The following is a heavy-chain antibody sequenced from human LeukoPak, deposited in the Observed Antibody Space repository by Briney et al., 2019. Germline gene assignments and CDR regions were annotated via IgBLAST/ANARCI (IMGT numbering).Heavy chain of an antibody. J-gene: IGHJ4*02. D-gene: IGHD6-19*01. V-gene: IGHV3-7*01. CDR2: IKQDGSEK. Sequence: GGSLRLSCAASGFTFSSYWMSWVRQAPGKGLEWVANIKQDGSEKYYVDSVKGRFTISRDNAKNSLYLQMNSLRAEDTAVYYCAREAGYSSGWYSSYYFDYWGQGTLVTVSS. CDR1: GFTFSSYW. CDR3: AREAGYSSGWYSSYYFDY.